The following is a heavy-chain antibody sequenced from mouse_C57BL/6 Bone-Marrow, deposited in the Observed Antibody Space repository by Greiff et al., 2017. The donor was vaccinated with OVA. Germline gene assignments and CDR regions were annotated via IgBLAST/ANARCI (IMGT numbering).Heavy chain of an antibody. CDR2: INPSSGYT. Sequence: QVQLQQSGADLARPGASVKMSCKASGYTFTSYTMHWVKQRPGQGLEWIGYINPSSGYTKYNQKFKDKATLTADKSSSTAYMQLSSLTSEDSAVYYCARSGSPVVAFDYWGQGTTLTVSS. CDR3: ARSGSPVVAFDY. J-gene: IGHJ2*01. D-gene: IGHD1-1*01. CDR1: GYTFTSYT. V-gene: IGHV1-4*01.